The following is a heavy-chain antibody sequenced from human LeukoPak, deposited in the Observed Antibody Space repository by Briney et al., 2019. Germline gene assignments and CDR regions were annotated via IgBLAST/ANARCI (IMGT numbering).Heavy chain of an antibody. D-gene: IGHD1-7*01. CDR2: IYPGDSDT. J-gene: IGHJ6*02. Sequence: GESLKISCKGSGYSFTSYWIGWVRQMPGKGLEWMGIIYPGDSDTRYSPSFQGQVTISADKSISTAYLQWSSLKASDTAMYYCARHGTGTIFYYYGMDVWGQGTTATVSS. CDR3: ARHGTGTIFYYYGMDV. V-gene: IGHV5-51*01. CDR1: GYSFTSYW.